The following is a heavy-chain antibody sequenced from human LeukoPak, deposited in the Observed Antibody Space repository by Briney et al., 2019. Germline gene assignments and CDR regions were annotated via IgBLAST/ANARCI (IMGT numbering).Heavy chain of an antibody. CDR2: ISYDGSNK. J-gene: IGHJ4*02. Sequence: PGGSLRLSCAASGFTSSSYAMHWVRQAPGKGLEWVAVISYDGSNKYYADSVKGRFTISRDNSKNTLYLQMDSLRAEDTAVYYCAKGGYSNDWRNYFDNWGQGTLVTVSS. V-gene: IGHV3-30-3*01. D-gene: IGHD6-19*01. CDR1: GFTSSSYA. CDR3: AKGGYSNDWRNYFDN.